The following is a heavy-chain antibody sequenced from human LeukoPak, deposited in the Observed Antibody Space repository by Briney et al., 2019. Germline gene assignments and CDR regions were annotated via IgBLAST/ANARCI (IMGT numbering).Heavy chain of an antibody. D-gene: IGHD3-3*01. CDR1: GGSISSTYW. CDR2: IYHSGST. Sequence: MTSGTLSLTCAVSGGSISSTYWLSWVRQPPGKGLEWIGEIYHSGSTNYNPSLKSRVTLSLDKSRNQFSLKLSSVTAADTAVYFCGFWSGYAFDYWGQGTLVTVSS. J-gene: IGHJ4*02. V-gene: IGHV4-4*02. CDR3: GFWSGYAFDY.